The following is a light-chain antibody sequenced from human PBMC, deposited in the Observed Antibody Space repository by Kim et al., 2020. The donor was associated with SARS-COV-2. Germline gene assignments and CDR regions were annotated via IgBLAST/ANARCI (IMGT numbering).Light chain of an antibody. CDR3: SSYTSSSTLEGV. Sequence: QSALTQPASVSGSPGQSIALSCTGTSSDVGAHNYVSWYQQHPGKAPKLLIYDVTNRPSGVSNRFSGSKSGNTASLTISGLQAEDEADYYCSSYTSSSTLEGVFGTGTKVTVL. CDR1: SSDVGAHNY. J-gene: IGLJ1*01. CDR2: DVT. V-gene: IGLV2-14*03.